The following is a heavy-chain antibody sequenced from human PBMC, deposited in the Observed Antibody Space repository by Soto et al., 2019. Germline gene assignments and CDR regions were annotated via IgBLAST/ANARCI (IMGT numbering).Heavy chain of an antibody. Sequence: QVQLVQSGAEVKKPGSSVKVSCKASGGTFSSYAISWVRQGPGQGLEWMGGIIPIFGTANYAQKFQGRVTITADESTSTAYMELSSLRSEDTAVYSCARAPELIAVAAISVWFDPWGQGTLVTVAS. V-gene: IGHV1-69*12. CDR3: ARAPELIAVAAISVWFDP. CDR1: GGTFSSYA. CDR2: IIPIFGTA. J-gene: IGHJ5*02. D-gene: IGHD6-19*01.